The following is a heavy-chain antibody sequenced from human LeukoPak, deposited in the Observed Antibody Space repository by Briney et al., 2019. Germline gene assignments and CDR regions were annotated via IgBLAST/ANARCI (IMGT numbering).Heavy chain of an antibody. J-gene: IGHJ3*02. D-gene: IGHD3-22*01. CDR3: TCNYYDSSGYNEDAFDI. CDR2: IKQDGSEK. V-gene: IGHV3-7*03. CDR1: GFTFSSYW. Sequence: TGGSVRLCCAASGFTFSSYWMSWVRQAPGKGLEWVANIKQDGSEKYYVDSVKGRFTISRDNAKNSLYLQMNSLKTEDTAVYYCTCNYYDSSGYNEDAFDIWGQGTMVTVSS.